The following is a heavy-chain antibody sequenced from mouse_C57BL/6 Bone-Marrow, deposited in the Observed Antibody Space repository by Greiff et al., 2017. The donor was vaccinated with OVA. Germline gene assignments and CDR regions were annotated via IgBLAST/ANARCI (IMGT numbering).Heavy chain of an antibody. CDR2: ISDGGSYT. CDR1: GFTFSSYA. J-gene: IGHJ2*01. CDR3: ARDRITTVVLDY. D-gene: IGHD1-1*01. V-gene: IGHV5-4*01. Sequence: EVKLVESGGGLVKPGGSLKLSCAASGFTFSSYAMSWVRQTPEKRLEWVATISDGGSYTYYPDNVKGRVTISRDNAKNNLYLQMSHLKSEDTAMYYCARDRITTVVLDYWGQGTTLTVSS.